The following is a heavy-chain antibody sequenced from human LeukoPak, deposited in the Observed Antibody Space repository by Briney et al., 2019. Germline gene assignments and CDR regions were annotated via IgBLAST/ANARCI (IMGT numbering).Heavy chain of an antibody. V-gene: IGHV1-69*13. D-gene: IGHD4-17*01. J-gene: IGHJ4*02. CDR2: IIPIFGTA. CDR3: ARDGDYGDIDY. CDR1: GGTFSSYA. Sequence: ASVKVSCKASGGTFSSYAISWVRQAPGQGLEWMGGIIPIFGTANYAQEFQGRVTITADESTSTAYMELSSLRSEDTAVYYCARDGDYGDIDYWGQGTLVTVSS.